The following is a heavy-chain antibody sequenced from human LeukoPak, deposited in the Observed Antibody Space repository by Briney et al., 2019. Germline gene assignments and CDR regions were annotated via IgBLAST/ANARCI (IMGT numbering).Heavy chain of an antibody. V-gene: IGHV1-69*13. CDR2: IIPIFGTA. D-gene: IGHD3-22*01. J-gene: IGHJ5*02. CDR3: ASWYYYDSSGYYPPGFDP. CDR1: GGTFSSYA. Sequence: ASVKVSCKASGGTFSSYAISWVRQAPGQGLEWMGGIIPIFGTANYAQKFQGRVTITADESTSTAYIELSSLRSEDTAVYYCASWYYYDSSGYYPPGFDPWGQGNLVTVSS.